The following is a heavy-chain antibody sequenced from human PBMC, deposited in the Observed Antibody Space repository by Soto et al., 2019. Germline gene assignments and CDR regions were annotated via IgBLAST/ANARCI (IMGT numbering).Heavy chain of an antibody. CDR1: GFTFSSYA. CDR3: AEWGSNSPYYFDY. D-gene: IGHD4-4*01. CDR2: ISGSGGST. V-gene: IGHV3-23*01. Sequence: EVQLLESGGGLVQPGGSLRLSCAASGFTFSSYAMSWVRQAPGKGLEWVSAISGSGGSTYYADSVKGRFTISRDNSKNTLYLQMNSLRAEDTAVYYCAEWGSNSPYYFDYWGQGTLVTVSS. J-gene: IGHJ4*02.